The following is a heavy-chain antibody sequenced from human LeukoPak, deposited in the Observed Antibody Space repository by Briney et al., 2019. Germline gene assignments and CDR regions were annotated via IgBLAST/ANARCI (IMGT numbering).Heavy chain of an antibody. D-gene: IGHD3-16*01. Sequence: SETLSLTCAVYGGSFSGYYWSWIRQPPGKGLEWIGEINHSGSTNYNPSLKSRVTISVDTSKNQFSLKLSSVTAADTAVYYCARTDPTMITIDDAFDIWGQGTMVTVSS. CDR2: INHSGST. V-gene: IGHV4-34*01. CDR3: ARTDPTMITIDDAFDI. J-gene: IGHJ3*02. CDR1: GGSFSGYY.